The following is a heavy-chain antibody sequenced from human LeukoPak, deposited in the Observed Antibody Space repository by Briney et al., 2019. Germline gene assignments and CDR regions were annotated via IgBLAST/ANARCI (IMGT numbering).Heavy chain of an antibody. CDR3: ARDGPIDCSGGSCYAES. J-gene: IGHJ5*02. Sequence: ASVKVSCKASGYTFTSYGISWVRQAPGQGLEWMGWISAYNGNTNYAQKLQGRVTMTTDTSTSTAYMELRSLRSDDTAVYYCARDGPIDCSGGSCYAESWGQGTLVTVSS. CDR1: GYTFTSYG. D-gene: IGHD2-15*01. CDR2: ISAYNGNT. V-gene: IGHV1-18*01.